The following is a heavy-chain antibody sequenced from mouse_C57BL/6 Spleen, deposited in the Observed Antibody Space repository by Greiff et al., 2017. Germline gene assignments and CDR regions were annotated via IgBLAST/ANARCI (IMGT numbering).Heavy chain of an antibody. V-gene: IGHV14-1*01. CDR2: IDPEDGDT. CDR1: GFNIKDYY. J-gene: IGHJ4*01. CDR3: TTGSSGAMDY. D-gene: IGHD1-1*01. Sequence: VQLQQSGAELVRPGASVKLSCTASGFNIKDYYMHWVKQRPEQGLEWIGRIDPEDGDTEYAPKFQGKATMTADTSSNTAYLQLSRLTSEDTAGYYCTTGSSGAMDYWGQGTSVTVSS.